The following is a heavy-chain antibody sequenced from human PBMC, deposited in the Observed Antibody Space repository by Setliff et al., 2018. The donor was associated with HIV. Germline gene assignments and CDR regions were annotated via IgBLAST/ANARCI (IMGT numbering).Heavy chain of an antibody. CDR2: LYYSGSI. Sequence: SETLSLTCTVSGGSISGYYWSWIRQPPGKGLEWIGYLYYSGSINYSPSLKSRVTISVDTYNNQFSLNMNSVNAADTAVYYCARGYASGYDAYGYWGQGTLVTVSS. V-gene: IGHV4-59*12. CDR3: ARGYASGYDAYGY. D-gene: IGHD5-12*01. CDR1: GGSISGYY. J-gene: IGHJ4*02.